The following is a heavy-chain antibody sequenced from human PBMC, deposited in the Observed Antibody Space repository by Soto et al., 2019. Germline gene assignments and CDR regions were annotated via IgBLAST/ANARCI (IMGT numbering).Heavy chain of an antibody. CDR1: GFSFSSYW. Sequence: EVQLVESGGGLVQTGGSLRLSCAASGFSFSSYWMHWVRQAPGKGLVWVSRIKTDGSSTDYADSVKGRFTISRDNAKNTLYLQMNSLRAEDTAVYYCAKREGNTYGLFHWGQGTLVTVSS. D-gene: IGHD5-18*01. CDR2: IKTDGSST. J-gene: IGHJ4*02. CDR3: AKREGNTYGLFH. V-gene: IGHV3-74*01.